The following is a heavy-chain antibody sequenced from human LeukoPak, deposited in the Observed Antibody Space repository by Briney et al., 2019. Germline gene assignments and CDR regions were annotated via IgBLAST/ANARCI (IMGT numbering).Heavy chain of an antibody. V-gene: IGHV1-69*01. Sequence: SVKVSCKASGGTFSSYAISWVRQAPGQGLEWMGGIIPIFGTANYAQKFQGRVTITADESTSTAYMELSSLRSEDTAVYYCARIQLWRKPLYYYGMDVWGQGTTVTVSS. CDR3: ARIQLWRKPLYYYGMDV. D-gene: IGHD5-18*01. J-gene: IGHJ6*02. CDR1: GGTFSSYA. CDR2: IIPIFGTA.